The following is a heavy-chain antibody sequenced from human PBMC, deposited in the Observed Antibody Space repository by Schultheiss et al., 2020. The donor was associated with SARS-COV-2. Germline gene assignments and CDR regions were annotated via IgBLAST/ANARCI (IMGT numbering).Heavy chain of an antibody. CDR2: ISSSGSTI. J-gene: IGHJ4*02. D-gene: IGHD5-12*01. CDR3: ARDGVGYDYGQYFDY. CDR1: GFTFSSYE. V-gene: IGHV3-48*03. Sequence: GGSLRLSCAASGFTFSSYEMNWVRQAPGKGLEWVSYISSSGSTIYYADSVKGRFTISRDNSKNTLYLQMNSLRAEDTAVYYCARDGVGYDYGQYFDYWGQGTLVTVS.